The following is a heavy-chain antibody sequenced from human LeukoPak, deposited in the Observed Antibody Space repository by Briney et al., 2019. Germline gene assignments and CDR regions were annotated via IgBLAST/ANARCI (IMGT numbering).Heavy chain of an antibody. V-gene: IGHV3-21*01. CDR3: ARDEVTIFGVVPNWFDP. J-gene: IGHJ5*02. CDR2: ISSSSSYI. Sequence: GGSLRLSCAVSGFTFSSYSMNWVRQAPGKGLEWVSSISSSSSYIYYADSVKGRFTISRDNAKNSLYLQMNSLRAEDTAVYYCARDEVTIFGVVPNWFDPWGQGTLVTVSS. CDR1: GFTFSSYS. D-gene: IGHD3-3*01.